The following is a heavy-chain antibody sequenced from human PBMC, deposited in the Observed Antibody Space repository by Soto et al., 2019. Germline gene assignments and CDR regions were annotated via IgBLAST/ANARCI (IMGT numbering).Heavy chain of an antibody. CDR3: ASRRDPTRLSSYYYYGMDV. V-gene: IGHV5-10-1*01. CDR1: GYSFTSYW. Sequence: GEALKISCKGSGYSFTSYWISWARQMPGKGLEWMGRIDPSDSYTNYSPSFQGHVTISADKSISTAYLQWSSLKASDTAMYYCASRRDPTRLSSYYYYGMDVWGQGXTVTVSS. CDR2: IDPSDSYT. J-gene: IGHJ6*02.